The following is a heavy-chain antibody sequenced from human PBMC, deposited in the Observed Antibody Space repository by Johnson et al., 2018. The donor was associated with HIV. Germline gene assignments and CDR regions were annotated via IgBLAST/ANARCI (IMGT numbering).Heavy chain of an antibody. V-gene: IGHV3-11*04. CDR2: ISSIGTTI. CDR3: ARSKDCSVGTCPDAFDI. CDR1: GFTFSDYY. D-gene: IGHD2-15*01. Sequence: VQLVESGGGLVQPGGSLRLSCVASGFTFSDYYMSWIRQAPGKGLEWVSYISSIGTTIYSADSVQGRFTTSRDNAKNSLYLQMNSLRAEDTAVYYCARSKDCSVGTCPDAFDIWGQGTLVMVSS. J-gene: IGHJ3*02.